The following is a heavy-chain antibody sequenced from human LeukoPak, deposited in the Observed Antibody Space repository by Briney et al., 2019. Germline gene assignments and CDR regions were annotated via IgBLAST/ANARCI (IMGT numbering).Heavy chain of an antibody. CDR2: IGTAGDT. J-gene: IGHJ4*02. CDR3: ARGYCSSTSCYGTAPVDY. CDR1: GFTFSSYD. V-gene: IGHV3-13*01. Sequence: PGGSLRLSCAASGFTFSSYDMHWVRQATGKGLEWVSAIGTAGDTYYPGSVKGRFTISRDNAENSLYLQMNSLRAEDTAVYYCARGYCSSTSCYGTAPVDYWGQGTLVTVSS. D-gene: IGHD2-2*01.